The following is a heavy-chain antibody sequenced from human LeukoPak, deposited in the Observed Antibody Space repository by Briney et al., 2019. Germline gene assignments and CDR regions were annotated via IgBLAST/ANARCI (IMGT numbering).Heavy chain of an antibody. CDR2: IYYSGST. CDR3: ARVRGIAARQFDY. D-gene: IGHD6-6*01. CDR1: GGSISSYY. V-gene: IGHV4-59*01. Sequence: PSETLSLTCTVSGGSISSYYWSWIRQPPGKGLEWIGYIYYSGSTNYNPSLKSRDTISVDTSKNQFSLKLSSVTAADTAVYYCARVRGIAARQFDYWGQGTLVTVSS. J-gene: IGHJ4*02.